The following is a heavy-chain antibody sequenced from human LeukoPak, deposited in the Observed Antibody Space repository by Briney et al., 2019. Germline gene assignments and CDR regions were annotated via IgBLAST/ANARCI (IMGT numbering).Heavy chain of an antibody. D-gene: IGHD6-19*01. CDR2: ISYDGSNK. Sequence: GGSLRLSCAASGFTFSSYGMHRVRQAPGKGLEWVAVISYDGSNKYYADSVKGRFTISRDNSKNTLYLQMNSLRAEDTAVYYCAKDWSSAVGPFDYWGQGTLVTVSS. CDR3: AKDWSSAVGPFDY. V-gene: IGHV3-30*18. J-gene: IGHJ4*02. CDR1: GFTFSSYG.